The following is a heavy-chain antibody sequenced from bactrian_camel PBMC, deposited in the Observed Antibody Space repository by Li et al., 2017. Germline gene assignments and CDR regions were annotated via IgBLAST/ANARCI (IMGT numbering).Heavy chain of an antibody. D-gene: IGHD1*01. CDR3: ARGRRDIGLGAQEYNH. Sequence: QPGGSLRLACAASGFAFSTYYINWVRQAPGKGLEWVSSIYINTYYADSLKGQFTISRDNAKNTVYLQMDTLKPEDTAVYYCARGRRDIGLGAQEYNHWGQGTQVTVS. V-gene: IGHV3-2*01. J-gene: IGHJ4*01. CDR1: GFAFSTYY. CDR2: IYINT.